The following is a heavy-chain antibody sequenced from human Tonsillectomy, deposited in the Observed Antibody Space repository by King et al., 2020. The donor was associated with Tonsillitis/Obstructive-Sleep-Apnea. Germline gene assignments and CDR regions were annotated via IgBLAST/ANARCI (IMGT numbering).Heavy chain of an antibody. CDR3: VRNWRNSLWGDYFYYIDV. V-gene: IGHV4-39*01. CDR2: IYYSWTT. D-gene: IGHD1-14*01. J-gene: IGHJ6*03. CDR1: ADSIGSSLYY. Sequence: QLQESGPGLVKPSETLSLTCTVSADSIGSSLYYWGWIRQPPGKGLEWIATIYYSWTTYYNPSLRSRVTISVATSKNQFTLNLNSVTAADTAVYYCVRNWRNSLWGDYFYYIDVWGKGTMVTVSS.